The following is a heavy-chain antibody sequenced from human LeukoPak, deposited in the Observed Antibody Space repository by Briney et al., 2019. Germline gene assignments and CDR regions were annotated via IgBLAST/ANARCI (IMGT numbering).Heavy chain of an antibody. CDR1: GFSFGRYA. J-gene: IGHJ4*02. CDR2: IRGSGDST. CDR3: AKGDDSSGYLFDH. D-gene: IGHD3-22*01. V-gene: IGHV3-23*01. Sequence: PGGSLRLSCGASGFSFGRYAMTWVRQAPGKGLEWVSAIRGSGDSTYYADSVKGRFTISRDNSKNTLYLQMKRLRAEDTARYCCAKGDDSSGYLFDHWGQGTLVTVSS.